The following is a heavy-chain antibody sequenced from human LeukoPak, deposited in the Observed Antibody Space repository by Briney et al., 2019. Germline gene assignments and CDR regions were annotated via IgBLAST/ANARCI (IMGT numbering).Heavy chain of an antibody. CDR3: ARSDNWNDGGYYFDY. CDR1: GGSISSYY. J-gene: IGHJ4*02. Sequence: PSETLSLTCTVSGGSISSYYWSWIRQPPGKGLEWIGYIYYSGSTNYNPSLKSRVTISVDTSKNQFSLKLSSVTAADTAVYYCARSDNWNDGGYYFDYWGQGTLVTVSS. V-gene: IGHV4-59*01. CDR2: IYYSGST. D-gene: IGHD1-1*01.